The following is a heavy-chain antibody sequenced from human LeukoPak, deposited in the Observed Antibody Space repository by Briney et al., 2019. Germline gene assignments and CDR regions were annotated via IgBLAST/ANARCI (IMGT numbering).Heavy chain of an antibody. CDR3: AREGTTVTTGRAFDI. J-gene: IGHJ3*02. CDR1: GDSISGYY. CDR2: IYISGSS. Sequence: PSETLSLTCTVSGDSISGYYWTWIRQPAGKGVEWIGRIYISGSSNYNPSFKSRVTMSVDTSKNQFSLRLTSVTAADTAVYYCAREGTTVTTGRAFDIWGQGTMVTVSS. V-gene: IGHV4-4*07. D-gene: IGHD4-17*01.